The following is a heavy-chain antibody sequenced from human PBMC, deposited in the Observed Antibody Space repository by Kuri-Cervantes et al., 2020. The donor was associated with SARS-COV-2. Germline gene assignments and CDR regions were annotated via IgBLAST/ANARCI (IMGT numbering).Heavy chain of an antibody. CDR2: ISSSSSTI. J-gene: IGHJ4*02. Sequence: GGSLRLSCAASGFTFSSYSMNWVRQAPGKGLEWVSYISSSSSTIYYADSVKGRFTISRDNAKNSLYLQMNSLRAEDTAVYYCAREILKPYYGSGGQDPAFDYWGQGTLVTVSS. V-gene: IGHV3-48*01. D-gene: IGHD3-10*01. CDR3: AREILKPYYGSGGQDPAFDY. CDR1: GFTFSSYS.